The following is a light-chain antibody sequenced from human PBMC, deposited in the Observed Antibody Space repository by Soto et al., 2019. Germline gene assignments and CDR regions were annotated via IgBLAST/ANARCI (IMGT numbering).Light chain of an antibody. Sequence: DIQMTHSPSTLSASVGDRVTITCRASQSISSWLAWYQQKPGKAPKLLIYDASSLESGVPSRFSGSGSGKEFTLTISSLQPDDYATYYCKQYNSYSHTFGQGTKVEIX. CDR2: DAS. V-gene: IGKV1-5*01. CDR3: KQYNSYSHT. CDR1: QSISSW. J-gene: IGKJ1*01.